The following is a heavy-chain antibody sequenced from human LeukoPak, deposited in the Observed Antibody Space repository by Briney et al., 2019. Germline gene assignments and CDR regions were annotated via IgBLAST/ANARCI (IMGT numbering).Heavy chain of an antibody. CDR3: ARVYDSSGSDAFDI. J-gene: IGHJ3*02. D-gene: IGHD3-22*01. CDR1: GYTFTSYA. Sequence: ASVKVSCKASGYTFTSYAMHWVRQAPGQRLEWMGWINAGNGNTKYSQKFQGRVTITRDTSASTAYMELSSLRSEDTAVYYCARVYDSSGSDAFDIWGQGTMVTVSS. CDR2: INAGNGNT. V-gene: IGHV1-3*01.